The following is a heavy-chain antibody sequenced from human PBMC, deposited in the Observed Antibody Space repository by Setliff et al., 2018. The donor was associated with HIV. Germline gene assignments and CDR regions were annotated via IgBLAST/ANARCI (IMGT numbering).Heavy chain of an antibody. CDR3: AGGSVSPKVPFDT. CDR1: GGRFSDYG. Sequence: SVKVSCKASGGRFSDYGISWVRQAPGQGLEWMGGIIPLFGTTNYAQMFQGRVTMTADESTITAYMELSSRRSEDTAVYYCAGGSVSPKVPFDTWGQGTLVTVSS. V-gene: IGHV1-69*13. D-gene: IGHD1-1*01. J-gene: IGHJ4*02. CDR2: IIPLFGTT.